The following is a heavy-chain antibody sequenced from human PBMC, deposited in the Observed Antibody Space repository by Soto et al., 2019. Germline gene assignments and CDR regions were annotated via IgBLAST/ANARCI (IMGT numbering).Heavy chain of an antibody. CDR2: ISGIGGST. J-gene: IGHJ4*02. CDR3: ARGSSGYISSWYYFDY. D-gene: IGHD6-13*01. Sequence: GTLRLSCAASGFTFTDYALSWVRQAPGKGLEWVATISGIGGSTYLADSVKGRLSISRDNSKNTVSLLMNSLRAEDTAVYFCARGSSGYISSWYYFDYWGRGTLVTVSS. V-gene: IGHV3-23*01. CDR1: GFTFTDYA.